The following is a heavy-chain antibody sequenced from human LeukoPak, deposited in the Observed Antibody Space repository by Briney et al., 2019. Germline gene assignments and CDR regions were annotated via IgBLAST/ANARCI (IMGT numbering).Heavy chain of an antibody. CDR3: ARDVSYGYSRKYYFDY. Sequence: ASVKVSCKASGYTFTSYYMHWVRQAPGQGLEWMGIINPSGGSTSYAQKFQGRVTMTRDTSTSTVYMELSSLRSEGTAVYYCARDVSYGYSRKYYFDYWGQGTLVTVSS. V-gene: IGHV1-46*01. D-gene: IGHD5-18*01. CDR1: GYTFTSYY. CDR2: INPSGGST. J-gene: IGHJ4*02.